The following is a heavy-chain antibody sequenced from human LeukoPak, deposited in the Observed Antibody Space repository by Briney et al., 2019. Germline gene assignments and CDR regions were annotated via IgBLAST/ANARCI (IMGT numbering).Heavy chain of an antibody. V-gene: IGHV4-59*01. CDR3: ARGRGAAAMLEAFVI. CDR2: IFYIGST. D-gene: IGHD2-2*01. Sequence: PSETLSLTCTVSGGSISSYYWSWIRQPPGKGLEWIGYIFYIGSTNYNPSLKSRVTISVDTSKNQFSLKLSSVTAADTAVYYCARGRGAAAMLEAFVIWGQGTVVTGSS. CDR1: GGSISSYY. J-gene: IGHJ3*02.